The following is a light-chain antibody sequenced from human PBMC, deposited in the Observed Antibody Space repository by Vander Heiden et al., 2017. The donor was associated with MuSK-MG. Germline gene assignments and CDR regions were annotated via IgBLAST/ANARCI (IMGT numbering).Light chain of an antibody. CDR2: YVS. Sequence: QSALTQPADVSVSPGQSITISCTGTSSDVGGHNFVSCYQQHQGSAPKLKIYYVSNRPSGVSNRFSGLQAEDEADYYCNSYTSSSTYVFGTGTKVTVL. J-gene: IGLJ1*01. V-gene: IGLV2-14*03. CDR3: NSYTSSSTYV. CDR1: SSDVGGHNF.